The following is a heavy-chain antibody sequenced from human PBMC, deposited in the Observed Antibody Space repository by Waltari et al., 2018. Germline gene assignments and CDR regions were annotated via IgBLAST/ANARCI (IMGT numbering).Heavy chain of an antibody. D-gene: IGHD6-19*01. CDR2: IYWNDDT. Sequence: QITLKESGPALVKPTQTLTLTCSVSGFSISTNTVGVGWIRQTPGKALEWLAPIYWNDDTRFSPSLDSRLTVTRDTSKDQVVLTMTNMDPLDTGTYVCAHRRWDSSGWSGVWFDPWGQGTLVTVSS. CDR3: AHRRWDSSGWSGVWFDP. J-gene: IGHJ5*02. V-gene: IGHV2-5*01. CDR1: GFSISTNTVG.